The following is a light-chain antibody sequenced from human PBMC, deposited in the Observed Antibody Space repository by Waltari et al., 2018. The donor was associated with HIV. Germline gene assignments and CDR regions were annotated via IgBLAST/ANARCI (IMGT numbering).Light chain of an antibody. V-gene: IGLV1-40*01. Sequence: QSVLTQPPSVSGAPGQRVTISCTGSSSNIGAGYDVHWYQQFPGTAPKLLIYGTTDRRAGVPDRFSGSKSGTSASLAITWLQAEDEADYDCQSYDSSLSAWVFGGGTKLTVL. CDR1: SSNIGAGYD. J-gene: IGLJ3*02. CDR2: GTT. CDR3: QSYDSSLSAWV.